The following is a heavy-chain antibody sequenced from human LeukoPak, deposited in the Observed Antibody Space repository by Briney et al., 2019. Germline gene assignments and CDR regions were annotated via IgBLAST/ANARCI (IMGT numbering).Heavy chain of an antibody. CDR1: GGSISGYY. V-gene: IGHV4-34*01. CDR3: ARGLYGKRHSKRGYFDL. J-gene: IGHJ2*01. D-gene: IGHD4-17*01. CDR2: INHSGST. Sequence: PSETLSLTCTVSGGSISGYYWSWIRQPPGKGLEWIGEINHSGSTNYNPSLKSRVTISVDTSKNQFSLKLSSVTAADTAVYYCARGLYGKRHSKRGYFDLWGRGTLVTVSS.